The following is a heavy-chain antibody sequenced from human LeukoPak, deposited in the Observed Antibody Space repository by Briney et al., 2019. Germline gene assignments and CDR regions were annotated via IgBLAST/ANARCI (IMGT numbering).Heavy chain of an antibody. CDR3: ARSDYYGSGSYYTNPDY. CDR1: GGSFSGYY. Sequence: SETLSLTCAVYGGSFSGYYWSWIRQPPGKGLEWIGEINHSGSTNYNPSLKSRVTISVDTSKNQFSLKLSSVTAADTAVYYCARSDYYGSGSYYTNPDYWGKGTLVTVSS. J-gene: IGHJ4*02. CDR2: INHSGST. V-gene: IGHV4-34*01. D-gene: IGHD3-10*01.